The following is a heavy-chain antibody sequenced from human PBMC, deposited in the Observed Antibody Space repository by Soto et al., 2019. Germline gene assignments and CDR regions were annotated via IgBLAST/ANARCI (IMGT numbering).Heavy chain of an antibody. CDR3: ARLGAYYQSLDP. D-gene: IGHD2-21*01. CDR1: GGSFSPNY. CDR2: IYFGGTT. J-gene: IGHJ5*02. V-gene: IGHV4-59*08. Sequence: QVQLQESGPRLVKPSETLSLTCTVSGGSFSPNYWAWIRQPPGKGLEWVGYIYFGGTTSYHPSLKRRVTISIETSNTQFSLRLPSVTAADTAVYYCARLGAYYQSLDPWGPGTLVTVSS.